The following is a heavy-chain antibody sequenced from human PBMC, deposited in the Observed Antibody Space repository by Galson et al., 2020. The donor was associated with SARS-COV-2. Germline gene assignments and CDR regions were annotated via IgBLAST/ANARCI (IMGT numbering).Heavy chain of an antibody. Sequence: SETLSLTCAVYGGSFREESWNWVRQPPGKDLEWIGEINYRGISNYSPSLQSRLTIPRDTSKNQVSLTLTSVTAADTAVYYCARGHRPDPYIDQLPLGRALDVWGRGTSVTVSS. CDR1: GGSFREES. CDR2: INYRGIS. J-gene: IGHJ3*01. CDR3: ARGHRPDPYIDQLPLGRALDV. D-gene: IGHD3-9*01. V-gene: IGHV4-34*01.